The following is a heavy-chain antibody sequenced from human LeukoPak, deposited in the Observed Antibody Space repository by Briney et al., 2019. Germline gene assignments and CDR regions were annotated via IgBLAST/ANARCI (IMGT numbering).Heavy chain of an antibody. CDR2: INSDGSST. Sequence: PGGSLRLSCAASGFTFSSYWMHWVRQAPGKGLVWVSRINSDGSSTSYADSVKGRFTMSRDNAKNTLYLQMNSLRAEDTAVYYCARGGRYSSSPIDYWGQGTLVTVSS. CDR1: GFTFSSYW. D-gene: IGHD6-13*01. V-gene: IGHV3-74*01. J-gene: IGHJ4*02. CDR3: ARGGRYSSSPIDY.